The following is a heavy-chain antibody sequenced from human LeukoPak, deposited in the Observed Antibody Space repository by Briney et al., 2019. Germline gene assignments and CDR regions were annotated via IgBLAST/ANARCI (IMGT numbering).Heavy chain of an antibody. Sequence: TGGSLRLSCAASGFTFSSYAMHWVRQAPGKGLEYVSAISSNGGSTYYANSVKGRFTISRDNSKNTLYLQMGSLRAEDMAVYYCARDRRASSGWYLNFDYWGQGTLVLVSS. CDR2: ISSNGGST. CDR3: ARDRRASSGWYLNFDY. V-gene: IGHV3-64*01. J-gene: IGHJ4*02. CDR1: GFTFSSYA. D-gene: IGHD6-19*01.